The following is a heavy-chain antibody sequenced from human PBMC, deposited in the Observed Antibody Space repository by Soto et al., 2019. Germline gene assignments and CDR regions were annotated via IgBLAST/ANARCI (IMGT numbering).Heavy chain of an antibody. D-gene: IGHD3-22*01. J-gene: IGHJ3*02. V-gene: IGHV3-30*18. Sequence: HPGGSLRLSCAASGFTFSSYGMHWVRQAPGKGLEWVAVISYDGSNKYYADSVKGRFTISRDNSKNTLYLQMNSLRAEDTAVYYCAKTDSSGYIPPGGSDDAFDIWGQGTMVTVSS. CDR1: GFTFSSYG. CDR3: AKTDSSGYIPPGGSDDAFDI. CDR2: ISYDGSNK.